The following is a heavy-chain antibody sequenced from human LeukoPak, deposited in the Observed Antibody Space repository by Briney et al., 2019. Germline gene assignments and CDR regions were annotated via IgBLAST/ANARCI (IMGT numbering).Heavy chain of an antibody. Sequence: PGGSLRLSCAASKLSISIYSMNWVRQAPGKGLEWVSSISSSSSYIYYADSVKGRFTISRDNAKNSLYLQMNSLRAEDTAVYYCAKTGHYESSGLHWGQGILVTVSS. CDR1: KLSISIYS. V-gene: IGHV3-21*04. CDR2: ISSSSSYI. J-gene: IGHJ4*02. D-gene: IGHD3-22*01. CDR3: AKTGHYESSGLH.